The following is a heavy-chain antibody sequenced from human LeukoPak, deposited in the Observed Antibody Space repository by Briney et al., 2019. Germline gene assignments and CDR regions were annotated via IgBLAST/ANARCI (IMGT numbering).Heavy chain of an antibody. D-gene: IGHD3-22*01. CDR2: ISGSGGST. V-gene: IGHV3-23*01. Sequence: GGSLRLSCAASGFTFSSYAMSWVRQAPGKGLEWVSAISGSGGSTYYADSVKGRFTISRDNSKNTLYLQMSSLGAEDTAVYYCAKGVGVSGYYPFDQWGQGTLVTVSS. CDR1: GFTFSSYA. CDR3: AKGVGVSGYYPFDQ. J-gene: IGHJ4*02.